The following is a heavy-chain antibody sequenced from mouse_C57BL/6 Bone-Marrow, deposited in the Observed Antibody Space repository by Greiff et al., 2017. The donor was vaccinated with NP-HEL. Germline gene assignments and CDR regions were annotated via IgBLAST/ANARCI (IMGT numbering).Heavy chain of an antibody. D-gene: IGHD1-1*01. V-gene: IGHV1-72*01. CDR2: IDPNSGGT. Sequence: QVQLKQPGAELVKPGASVKLSCKASGYTFTSYWMHWVKQRPGRGLEWIGRIDPNSGGTKYNEKFKSKTTLTVDKPSSTAYMQLSSLTSEDSAVYYCAREGTYYYGSSLWYFDVWGTGTTVTVSS. J-gene: IGHJ1*03. CDR3: AREGTYYYGSSLWYFDV. CDR1: GYTFTSYW.